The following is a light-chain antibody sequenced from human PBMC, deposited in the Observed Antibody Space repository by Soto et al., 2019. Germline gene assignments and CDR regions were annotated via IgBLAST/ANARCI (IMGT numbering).Light chain of an antibody. CDR2: DVN. V-gene: IGLV2-14*03. Sequence: QSALTQPASVSGSPGQSITISCTGSSSEVGGYNYVSWYQQHPGKAPKLMIYDVNNRPSGVSSRFSGSKSGNTASLTISGLQAEDEADYYCSSYTRSATYVFATGTKLTVL. J-gene: IGLJ1*01. CDR3: SSYTRSATYV. CDR1: SSEVGGYNY.